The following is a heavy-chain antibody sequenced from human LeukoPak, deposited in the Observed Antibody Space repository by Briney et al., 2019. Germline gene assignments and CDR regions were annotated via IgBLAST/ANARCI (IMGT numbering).Heavy chain of an antibody. CDR3: ASGDDYFDY. CDR2: ISSSGSTI. D-gene: IGHD7-27*01. CDR1: GFTFSSYE. V-gene: IGHV3-48*03. J-gene: IGHJ4*02. Sequence: GGSLRLSCAASGFTFSSYEMNWVRQAPGEGLEWVSYISSSGSTIYYADSVKGRFTISRDNAKNSLYLQMNSLRAEDTAVYYCASGDDYFDYWGQGTLDTVSS.